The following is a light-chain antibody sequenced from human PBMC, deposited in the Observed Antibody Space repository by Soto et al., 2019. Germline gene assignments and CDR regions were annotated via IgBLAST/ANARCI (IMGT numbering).Light chain of an antibody. Sequence: DIQMTQSPSTLSASLGDRVTITCRASQSISSWLAWYQQKPGKAPKLLIYKASSLESGVPSRFSGSGSGTEFTLTISSLQSDDSSTYYCQRYYRLVTLGPGTKVDIK. CDR2: KAS. J-gene: IGKJ3*01. V-gene: IGKV1-5*03. CDR3: QRYYRLVT. CDR1: QSISSW.